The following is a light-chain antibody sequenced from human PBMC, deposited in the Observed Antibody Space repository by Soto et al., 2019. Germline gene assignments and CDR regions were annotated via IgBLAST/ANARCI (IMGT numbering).Light chain of an antibody. CDR2: GAS. CDR3: QKYYSAPPT. V-gene: IGKV1-27*01. Sequence: DIQMTESPSSLSASVGDRVTITCRASQGISNFVAWYQQKPGKVPKLLIFGASTLQSGVPPRFSGSGSGTDFTLSISSLQPEDVGTFYCQKYYSAPPTFGHGTKVDI. J-gene: IGKJ1*01. CDR1: QGISNF.